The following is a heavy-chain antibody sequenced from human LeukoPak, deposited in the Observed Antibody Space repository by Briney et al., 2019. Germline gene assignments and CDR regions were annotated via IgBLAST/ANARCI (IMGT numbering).Heavy chain of an antibody. Sequence: SMKVSCKASGGTFSSYAISWVRQAPGQGLEWMGGIIPIFRTANYAQKFQGRVTITADESTSTAYMELSSLRSEDTAVYYCARSPLEWFSRVNMEYYYYMDVWGKGTTVTVSS. CDR1: GGTFSSYA. CDR2: IIPIFRTA. J-gene: IGHJ6*03. V-gene: IGHV1-69*01. CDR3: ARSPLEWFSRVNMEYYYYMDV. D-gene: IGHD3-3*01.